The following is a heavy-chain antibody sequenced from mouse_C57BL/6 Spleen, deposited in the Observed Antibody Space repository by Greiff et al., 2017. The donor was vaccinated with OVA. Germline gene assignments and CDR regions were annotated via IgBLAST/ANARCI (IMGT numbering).Heavy chain of an antibody. J-gene: IGHJ4*01. V-gene: IGHV1-50*01. CDR3: ARLHYGDYYAMDY. CDR1: GYTFTSYW. CDR2: IDPSDSYT. D-gene: IGHD1-1*02. Sequence: QVQLQQPGAELVKPGASVKLSCKASGYTFTSYWMQWVKQRPGQGLEWIGEIDPSDSYTNYNQKFKGKATLTVDTSSSTAYMQLSSLTSEDSAVYYCARLHYGDYYAMDYWGQGTSVTVSS.